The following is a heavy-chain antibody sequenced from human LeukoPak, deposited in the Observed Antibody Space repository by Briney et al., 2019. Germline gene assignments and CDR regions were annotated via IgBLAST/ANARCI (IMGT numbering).Heavy chain of an antibody. CDR2: IGAADDT. J-gene: IGHJ4*02. Sequence: GGSLRLSCAASGFTFSNYDMFWVRQTTGKGLEWVSTIGAADDTYYPDSVRGRFTISRESAKDSLYLQMNSLRAGDTAVYYCARGSGSHFDYWGQGTLVTVSS. D-gene: IGHD1-26*01. CDR1: GFTFSNYD. V-gene: IGHV3-13*04. CDR3: ARGSGSHFDY.